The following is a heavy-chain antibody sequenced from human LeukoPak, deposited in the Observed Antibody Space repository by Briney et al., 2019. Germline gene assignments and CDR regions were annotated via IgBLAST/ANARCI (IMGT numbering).Heavy chain of an antibody. CDR2: IYSGGST. J-gene: IGHJ4*02. V-gene: IGHV4-39*01. D-gene: IGHD1-26*01. CDR3: AKSGGYGLIDY. Sequence: PSETLSLTCTVSGASVSGSPYYWGWIRQPPGKGLEWIGSIYSGGSTYYNAALQSRVTISIETSKNQISLRLNSVTAADTAIYYCAKSGGYGLIDYWGQGTLVTVSS. CDR1: GASVSGSPYY.